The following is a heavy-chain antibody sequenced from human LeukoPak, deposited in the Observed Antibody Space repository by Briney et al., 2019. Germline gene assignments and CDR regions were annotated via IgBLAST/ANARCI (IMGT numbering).Heavy chain of an antibody. D-gene: IGHD3-10*01. J-gene: IGHJ6*02. CDR1: GFTFSRNA. CDR2: LSGSGGTT. V-gene: IGHV3-23*01. Sequence: PGGSLRLSCAASGFTFSRNAMSWVRQAPGKGLEWVSTLSGSGGTTYYADSVKGRFTISRDNSKNTLYLQMNSLRAEDTAVYYCARSRAPDYYGSGSYPSGMDVWGQGTTVTVSS. CDR3: ARSRAPDYYGSGSYPSGMDV.